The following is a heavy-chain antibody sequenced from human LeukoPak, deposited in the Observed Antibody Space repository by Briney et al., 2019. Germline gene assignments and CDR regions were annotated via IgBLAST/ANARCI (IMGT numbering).Heavy chain of an antibody. Sequence: GGSLRLSCAASGFTVSSNYMSWVRQAPGKGLEWVSVIYSGATTNYADSVKGRFTISRDNSKNTLFLQMNSLRAEDTAVYYCARGGYSSSWYHFDYWGQGTLVTVSS. CDR1: GFTVSSNY. CDR2: IYSGATT. J-gene: IGHJ4*02. D-gene: IGHD6-13*01. V-gene: IGHV3-53*01. CDR3: ARGGYSSSWYHFDY.